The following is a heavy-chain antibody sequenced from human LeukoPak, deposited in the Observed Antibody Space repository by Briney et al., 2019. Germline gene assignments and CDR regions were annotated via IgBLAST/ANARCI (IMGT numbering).Heavy chain of an antibody. CDR2: ISYDGSNK. CDR3: ARDGKIPPGIAVAGTFDY. V-gene: IGHV3-30-3*01. J-gene: IGHJ4*02. D-gene: IGHD6-19*01. Sequence: GGSLRLSCAASGFTFSSYAMHWVRQAPGKGLEWVAVISYDGSNKYYADSVKGRFTISRDNSKNTLYLQMNSLRAEDTAVYYCARDGKIPPGIAVAGTFDYWGQGTLVTVSS. CDR1: GFTFSSYA.